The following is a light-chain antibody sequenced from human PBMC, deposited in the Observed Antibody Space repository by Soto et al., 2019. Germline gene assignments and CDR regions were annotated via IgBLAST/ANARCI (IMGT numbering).Light chain of an antibody. CDR1: QSISTY. J-gene: IGKJ4*01. Sequence: DIEMTQSPSTLSASVGDRVTITCRASQSISTYLNWYQQKPGKAPNLLIYAASSLQSGVPSRFSGSGSGTDFTLTISSLQPEDFATYYCQQSYNTPLTFGGGTKVDI. CDR2: AAS. V-gene: IGKV1-39*01. CDR3: QQSYNTPLT.